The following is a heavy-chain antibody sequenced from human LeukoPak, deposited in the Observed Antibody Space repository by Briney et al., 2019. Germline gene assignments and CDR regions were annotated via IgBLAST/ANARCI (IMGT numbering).Heavy chain of an antibody. V-gene: IGHV3-23*01. CDR3: AKEIVVVITPYYYYGMDV. Sequence: PGGSLRLSCAASGFTFSSYAMSWVRQAPGKGLEWVSAISGSGGGTYYADSVKGRFTISRDNSKNTLYLQMNSLRAEDTAVYYCAKEIVVVITPYYYYGMDVWGQGTTVTVSS. J-gene: IGHJ6*02. CDR2: ISGSGGGT. CDR1: GFTFSSYA. D-gene: IGHD3-22*01.